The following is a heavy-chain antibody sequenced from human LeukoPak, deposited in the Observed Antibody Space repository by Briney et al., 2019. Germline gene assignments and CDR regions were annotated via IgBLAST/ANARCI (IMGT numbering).Heavy chain of an antibody. Sequence: GSLRLSCAASGFTFDDYAMHWVRQAPGKGLEWVSGINWNGGSTGYADSVKGRFTISRDNAKNSLYLQMNSLRAEDTALYYCASGGIYYGAAFDFWGQGTLVTVSS. CDR1: GFTFDDYA. D-gene: IGHD1-26*01. V-gene: IGHV3-20*04. CDR3: ASGGIYYGAAFDF. J-gene: IGHJ4*02. CDR2: INWNGGST.